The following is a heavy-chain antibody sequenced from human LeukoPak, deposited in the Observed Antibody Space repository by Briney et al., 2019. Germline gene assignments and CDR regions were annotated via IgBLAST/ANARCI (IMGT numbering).Heavy chain of an antibody. D-gene: IGHD2-21*02. J-gene: IGHJ4*02. CDR2: INPSGGST. CDR3: ARKSRRVTLFDY. V-gene: IGHV1-46*01. CDR1: GYTFTSYY. Sequence: ASVKVSCKASGYTFTSYYMHWARQAPGQGLEWMGIINPSGGSTSYAQKFQGRVTMTRDTSTSTVYMELSSLRSEDTAVYYCARKSRRVTLFDYWGQGTLVTVSS.